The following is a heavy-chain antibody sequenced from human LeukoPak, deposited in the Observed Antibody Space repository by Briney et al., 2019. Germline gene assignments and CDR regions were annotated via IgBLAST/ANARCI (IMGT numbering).Heavy chain of an antibody. CDR3: ARRSSWLKAFDI. Sequence: SETLSLTCTVSGGSISSYYWSWIRRPPGKGLEWIGYIYYSGSTNYNPSLKSRVTISVDTSKNQFSLKLSSVTAADTAVYYCARRSSWLKAFDIWGQGTTVTVSS. D-gene: IGHD6-13*01. CDR1: GGSISSYY. V-gene: IGHV4-59*08. J-gene: IGHJ3*02. CDR2: IYYSGST.